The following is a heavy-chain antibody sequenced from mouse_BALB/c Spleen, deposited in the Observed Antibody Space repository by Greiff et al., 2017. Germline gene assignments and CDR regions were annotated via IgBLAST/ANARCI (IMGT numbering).Heavy chain of an antibody. CDR3: ARDRRVYYYSDGEFAY. CDR1: GFTFSDYY. J-gene: IGHJ3*01. Sequence: EVKVEESGGGLVKPGGSLKLSCAASGFTFSDYYMYWVRQTPEKRLEWVATISDGGSYTYYPDSVKGRFTISRDNAKNNLYLQMSSLKSEDTAMYYCARDRRVYYYSDGEFAYWGQGTLVTVSA. D-gene: IGHD2-4*01. CDR2: ISDGGSYT. V-gene: IGHV5-4*02.